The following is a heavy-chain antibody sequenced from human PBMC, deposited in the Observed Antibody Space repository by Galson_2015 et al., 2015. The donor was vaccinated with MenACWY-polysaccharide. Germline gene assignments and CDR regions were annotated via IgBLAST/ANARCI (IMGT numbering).Heavy chain of an antibody. CDR2: ISAYNGDT. CDR3: VRGHSSGCYCSAVEI. CDR1: GYRFTNYG. D-gene: IGHD3-22*01. J-gene: IGHJ3*02. V-gene: IGHV1-18*01. Sequence: SVKVSCKASGYRFTNYGLSWVRQAPGQGLEWMGWISAYNGDTNYAQILQGRVTMTTDTSTSTAYMELRSLRSDDTSVYDCVRGHSSGCYCSAVEIWGQGTKVTVSS.